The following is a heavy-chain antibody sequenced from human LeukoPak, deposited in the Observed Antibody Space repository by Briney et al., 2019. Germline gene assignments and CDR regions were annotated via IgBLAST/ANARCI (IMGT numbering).Heavy chain of an antibody. Sequence: PETLSLTCTVSGGSISSYYWSWIRQPPGKGLEWIGYIYYSGSTNYNPSLKSRVTISVDTSKNQFSLKLSSVTAADTAVYYCAREAFSTIFGVVSNYYYYYMDVWGKGTTVIVSS. D-gene: IGHD3-3*01. J-gene: IGHJ6*03. CDR3: AREAFSTIFGVVSNYYYYYMDV. CDR1: GGSISSYY. CDR2: IYYSGST. V-gene: IGHV4-59*12.